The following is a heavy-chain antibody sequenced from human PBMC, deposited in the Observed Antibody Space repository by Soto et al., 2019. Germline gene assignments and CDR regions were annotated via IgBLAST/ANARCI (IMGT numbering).Heavy chain of an antibody. CDR2: VSTYNANT. CDR1: GYTFTTYG. CDR3: ARGSTSYSDY. V-gene: IGHV1-18*01. J-gene: IGHJ4*02. Sequence: QVQLVQSGAEVKKPGASVKVSCKAYGYTFTTYGFSWVRQAPGQGLEWMGWVSTYNANTYYAQKLQGRVTMTTDTSTSTAYMELRSLTSDDTAVYYCARGSTSYSDYWGQGTLVTVSS. D-gene: IGHD2-2*01.